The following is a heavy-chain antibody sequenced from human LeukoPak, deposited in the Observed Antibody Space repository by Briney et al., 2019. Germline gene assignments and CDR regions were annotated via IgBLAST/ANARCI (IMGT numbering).Heavy chain of an antibody. J-gene: IGHJ4*02. CDR2: IYPGDSDT. Sequence: GETLKISCKGSGYTFTSYWIVWVRQMPGKGLEWMGIIYPGDSDTRYSPSFQGQVTISADKSISTAYLQWSSLKASDTAMYYCARARIVGATNYFDYWGQGTLVTVSS. D-gene: IGHD1-26*01. CDR3: ARARIVGATNYFDY. V-gene: IGHV5-51*01. CDR1: GYTFTSYW.